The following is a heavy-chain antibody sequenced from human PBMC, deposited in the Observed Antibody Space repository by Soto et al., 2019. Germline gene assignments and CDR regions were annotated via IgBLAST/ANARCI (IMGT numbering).Heavy chain of an antibody. CDR2: IYHSGST. V-gene: IGHV4-4*02. D-gene: IGHD6-19*01. CDR3: ARDAVAGTGYYYGMDV. J-gene: IGHJ6*02. CDR1: GGSISSSNW. Sequence: NPSETLSLTCAVSGGSISSSNWWSWVRQPPGKGLEWIGEIYHSGSTNYNPSLKSRVTISVDKSKNQFSLKLSSVTAAATAVYYCARDAVAGTGYYYGMDVWGQGTTVTVSS.